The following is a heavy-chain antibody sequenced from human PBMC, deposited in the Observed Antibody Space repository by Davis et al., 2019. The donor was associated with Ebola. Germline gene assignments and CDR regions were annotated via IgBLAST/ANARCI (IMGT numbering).Heavy chain of an antibody. CDR3: ARQTGLDY. J-gene: IGHJ4*02. D-gene: IGHD7-27*01. CDR2: ISSNGGST. CDR1: GFTFSSYA. V-gene: IGHV3-64*01. Sequence: GESLKISCAASGFTFSSYAMHWVRQAPGKGLEYVSAISSNGGSTYYANSVKGRFTISRDNSKNTLYLQMNSLRAEDTAVYYCARQTGLDYWGQGTLVTVSS.